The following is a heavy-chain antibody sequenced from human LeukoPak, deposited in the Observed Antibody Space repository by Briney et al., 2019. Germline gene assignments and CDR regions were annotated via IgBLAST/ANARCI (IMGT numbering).Heavy chain of an antibody. CDR1: GGSFSGYY. Sequence: SETLSLTCAVYGGSFSGYYWSWIRQPPGKGLEWIGEINHSGSTNYNPSLKSRVTISVDTSKNQFSLKLSSVTAADTAVYYCARETIGVLDYWGQGTLVTVSS. J-gene: IGHJ4*02. D-gene: IGHD4/OR15-4a*01. CDR2: INHSGST. CDR3: ARETIGVLDY. V-gene: IGHV4-34*01.